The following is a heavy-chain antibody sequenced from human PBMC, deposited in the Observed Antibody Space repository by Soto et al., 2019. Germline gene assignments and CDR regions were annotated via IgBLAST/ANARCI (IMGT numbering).Heavy chain of an antibody. D-gene: IGHD3-10*01. Sequence: QVQLVQSGAEVKKPGSSVKVSCKASGGTFSSYAISWVRQAPGQGLEWMGGIIPIFGTANYAQKFQGRVPITADESPRTAHVELSRLRSEDTAVYYCASDLVRHLGFGEVISYAGYYYGMDVWGQGPTVTVSS. CDR3: ASDLVRHLGFGEVISYAGYYYGMDV. CDR1: GGTFSSYA. CDR2: IIPIFGTA. J-gene: IGHJ6*02. V-gene: IGHV1-69*01.